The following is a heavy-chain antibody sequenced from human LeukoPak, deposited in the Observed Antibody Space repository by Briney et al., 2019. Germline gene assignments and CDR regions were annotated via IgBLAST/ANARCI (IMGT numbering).Heavy chain of an antibody. CDR1: GFTFSSYW. D-gene: IGHD3-16*01. Sequence: GGSLRLSCAAPGFTFSSYWMNWARQAPGTGLEWVASITRNGNVNFYVDSVKGRFTISRDNAKNSLYLQMSNLRAEDTAVYFCARGGGLDVWGQGATVTVSS. J-gene: IGHJ6*02. CDR3: ARGGGLDV. CDR2: ITRNGNVN. V-gene: IGHV3-7*03.